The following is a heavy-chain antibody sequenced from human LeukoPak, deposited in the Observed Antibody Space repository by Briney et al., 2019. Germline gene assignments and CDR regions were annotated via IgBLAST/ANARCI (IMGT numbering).Heavy chain of an antibody. CDR3: ARDLSDFWSNYFDY. D-gene: IGHD3-3*01. Sequence: TAGTLRLSCAASGFTFSSYELNWVRQAPGKGLEWVSYISSSGSTIYYADSVKGRFTISRANAKNFSYLQMNSLSADTAAVYYCARDLSDFWSNYFDYWGQGTLVTVPS. J-gene: IGHJ4*02. CDR1: GFTFSSYE. CDR2: ISSSGSTI. V-gene: IGHV3-48*03.